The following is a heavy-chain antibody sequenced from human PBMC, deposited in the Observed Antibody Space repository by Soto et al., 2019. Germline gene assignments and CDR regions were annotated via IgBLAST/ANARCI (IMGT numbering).Heavy chain of an antibody. D-gene: IGHD2-2*01. CDR1: GFTFSDYY. J-gene: IGHJ6*03. V-gene: IGHV3-11*01. CDR2: ISSSGSTI. CDR3: ARNGGGKYCISTSCYDYYYYYYMDF. Sequence: GGSLRLSCAASGFTFSDYYMSWIRQAPGKGLEWVSYISSSGSTIYYADSVKGRFTISRDNAKNSPYLQMNSLRAEDTAVYYCARNGGGKYCISTSCYDYYYYYYMDFWGKGTTVTASS.